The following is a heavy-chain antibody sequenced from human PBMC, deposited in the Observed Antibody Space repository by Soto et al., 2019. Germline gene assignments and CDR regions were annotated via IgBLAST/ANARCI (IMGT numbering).Heavy chain of an antibody. CDR3: AKDKARHSYGPYYYYYGMDV. CDR2: ISYDGSNK. D-gene: IGHD5-18*01. J-gene: IGHJ6*02. CDR1: GFTFSSYG. Sequence: GGSLRLSCAASGFTFSSYGMHWVRQAPGKGLEWVAVISYDGSNKYYADSVKGRFTISRDNSKNTLYLQMNSLRAEGTAVYYCAKDKARHSYGPYYYYYGMDVWGQGTPVTVSS. V-gene: IGHV3-30*18.